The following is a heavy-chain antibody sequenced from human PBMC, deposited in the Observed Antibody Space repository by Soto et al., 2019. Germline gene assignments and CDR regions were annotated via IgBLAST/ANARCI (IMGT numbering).Heavy chain of an antibody. V-gene: IGHV3-30*04. Sequence: PGGSLRLSCAASGFTFSSYAMHWVRQAPGKGLEWVAVISYDGSNKYYADSVKGRFTISRDNSKNTLYLQMNSLRAEDTAVYYCATGLSTRGYYMDAWGKGTTVTVSS. CDR2: ISYDGSNK. CDR1: GFTFSSYA. CDR3: ATGLSTRGYYMDA. D-gene: IGHD1-26*01. J-gene: IGHJ6*03.